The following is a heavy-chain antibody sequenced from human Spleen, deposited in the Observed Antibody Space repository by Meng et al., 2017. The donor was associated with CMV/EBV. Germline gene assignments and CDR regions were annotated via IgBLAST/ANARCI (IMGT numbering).Heavy chain of an antibody. V-gene: IGHV1-69*05. CDR3: AKDNCSGGSCYLWFDP. J-gene: IGHJ5*02. D-gene: IGHD2-15*01. CDR2: IIPIFGTA. CDR1: GYTFTSYG. Sequence: SVKVSCKASGYTFTSYGISWVRQAPGQGLEWMGGIIPIFGTANYAQKFQGRVTITTDESTSTAYMELSSLRSEDTAVYYCAKDNCSGGSCYLWFDPWGQGTLVTVSS.